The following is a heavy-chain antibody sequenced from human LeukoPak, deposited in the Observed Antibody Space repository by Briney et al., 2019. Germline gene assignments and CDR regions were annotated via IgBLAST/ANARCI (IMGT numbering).Heavy chain of an antibody. J-gene: IGHJ4*02. Sequence: GGSLRLSCAASGFTVSSNYMAWVRQALGKGLEWVSFIYSSGSTYYADSVKGRFTISRDSSKNTLYLQVNSLRVEDTAVHYCARDTVGTAGVEYWGQGTLVTVSS. CDR1: GFTVSSNY. CDR3: ARDTVGTAGVEY. D-gene: IGHD4-23*01. CDR2: IYSSGST. V-gene: IGHV3-53*01.